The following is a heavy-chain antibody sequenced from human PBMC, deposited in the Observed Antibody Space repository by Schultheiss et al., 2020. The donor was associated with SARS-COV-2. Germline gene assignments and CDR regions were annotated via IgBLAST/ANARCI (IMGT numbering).Heavy chain of an antibody. CDR3: AKDEPMTGDVEYGFDI. Sequence: GGSLRLSCAASGFTFSSYAMHWVRQAPGKGLEWVAVISYDGSNKYYADSVKGRFTISRDNAKNSLYLQMNSLRDEDTAVYYCAKDEPMTGDVEYGFDIWGQGTMVTVSS. CDR1: GFTFSSYA. D-gene: IGHD3-9*01. CDR2: ISYDGSNK. V-gene: IGHV3-30*07. J-gene: IGHJ3*02.